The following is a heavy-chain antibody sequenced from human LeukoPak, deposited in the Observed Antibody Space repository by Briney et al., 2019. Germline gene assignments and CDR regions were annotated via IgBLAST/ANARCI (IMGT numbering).Heavy chain of an antibody. Sequence: GGSLRLSCGASGFIFDTHDMHWVRQAPGRGLEWVAFIRSDGFHTYYADSVKGRFTITRDNSKNTLYLQMNSLRFEDMAVYYCAKPSGSGVDYWGRGTRVTVSS. CDR3: AKPSGSGVDY. CDR2: IRSDGFHT. J-gene: IGHJ4*02. V-gene: IGHV3-30*02. D-gene: IGHD1-26*01. CDR1: GFIFDTHD.